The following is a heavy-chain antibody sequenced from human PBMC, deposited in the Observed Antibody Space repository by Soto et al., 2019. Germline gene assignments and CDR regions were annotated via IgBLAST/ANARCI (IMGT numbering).Heavy chain of an antibody. CDR1: GGTFSSYA. V-gene: IGHV1-69*13. Sequence: ASVKVSCKASGGTFSSYAISWVRQAPGQGLEWMGGIIPIFGTANYAQKFQGRVTITADESTSTAYMELSSLRSEDTAVYYCARTPTDLWLFDPWGQGTLVTVS. J-gene: IGHJ5*02. CDR2: IIPIFGTA. CDR3: ARTPTDLWLFDP. D-gene: IGHD2-21*01.